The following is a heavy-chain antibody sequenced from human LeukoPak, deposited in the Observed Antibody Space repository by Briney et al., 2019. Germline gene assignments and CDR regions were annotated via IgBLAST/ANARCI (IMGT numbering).Heavy chain of an antibody. J-gene: IGHJ4*02. CDR2: INHSGST. D-gene: IGHD4-23*01. Sequence: SETLSLTCAVYGGSFSGYYWSWIRQPPGKGLEWIGEINHSGSTNYNPSLKSRVTISVNTSKNQFSLKLSSVTAADTAVYYCASRDYGGNPLSGYWGQGTLVTVSS. V-gene: IGHV4-34*01. CDR3: ASRDYGGNPLSGY. CDR1: GGSFSGYY.